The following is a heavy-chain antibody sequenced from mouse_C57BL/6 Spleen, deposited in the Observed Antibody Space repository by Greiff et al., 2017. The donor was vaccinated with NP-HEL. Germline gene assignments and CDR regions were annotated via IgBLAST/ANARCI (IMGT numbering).Heavy chain of an antibody. CDR1: GYAFTNYL. Sequence: QVTLKVSGAELVRPGTSVKVSCKASGYAFTNYLIEWVKQRPGQGLEWIGVINPGSGGTNYNEKFKGKATLTADKSSSTAYMQLSSLTSEDSAVYFCARRRDYGLAWFAYWGQGTLVTVSA. CDR2: INPGSGGT. CDR3: ARRRDYGLAWFAY. V-gene: IGHV1-54*01. J-gene: IGHJ3*01. D-gene: IGHD1-1*02.